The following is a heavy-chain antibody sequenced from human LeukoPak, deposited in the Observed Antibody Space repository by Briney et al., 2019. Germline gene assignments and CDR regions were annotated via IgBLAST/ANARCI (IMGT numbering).Heavy chain of an antibody. J-gene: IGHJ5*02. Sequence: ASVMVSCKASGYTFTSYAMHWVRQAPGQRLEWMGWINTNTGNPAYAQGFTGRFVFSLDTSVSTAYLQISSLKAEDTAVYYCASTMVRGVRRWFDPWGQGTLVTVSS. D-gene: IGHD3-10*01. CDR3: ASTMVRGVRRWFDP. CDR2: INTNTGNP. CDR1: GYTFTSYA. V-gene: IGHV7-4-1*02.